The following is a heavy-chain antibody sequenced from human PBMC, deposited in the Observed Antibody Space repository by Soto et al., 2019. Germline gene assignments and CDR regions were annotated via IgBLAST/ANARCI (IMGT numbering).Heavy chain of an antibody. CDR1: GFTFSNYW. J-gene: IGHJ6*03. CDR3: ARVSKYPASFYYYYYMDV. Sequence: GGSLRLSCAASGFTFSNYWMSWVRQAPGKGLEWVANIEKDGSEKYYVDPVKGRFTISRDNAKNSLHLYMNSLRAEDTAVYYCARVSKYPASFYYYYYMDVWGQGTTVTVSS. CDR2: IEKDGSEK. V-gene: IGHV3-7*01.